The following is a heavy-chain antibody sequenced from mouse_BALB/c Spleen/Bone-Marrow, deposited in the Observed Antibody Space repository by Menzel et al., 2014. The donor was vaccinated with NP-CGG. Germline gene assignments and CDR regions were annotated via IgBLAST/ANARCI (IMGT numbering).Heavy chain of an antibody. Sequence: DVMLVESGGGLVQPGGSRKLSCAASGFTFSSFGMHWVRQAPEKGLEWVAYISSGSSTIYYADTVKGRFTVSRDYPKNTLFLQMTSLRSEDTAMYYCASRAYWGQGTLVTVSA. CDR2: ISSGSSTI. V-gene: IGHV5-17*02. CDR1: GFTFSSFG. J-gene: IGHJ3*01. CDR3: ASRAY.